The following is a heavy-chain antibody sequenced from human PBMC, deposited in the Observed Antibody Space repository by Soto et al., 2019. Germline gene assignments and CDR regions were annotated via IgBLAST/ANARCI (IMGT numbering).Heavy chain of an antibody. CDR3: ARDGGSSPTTAYYYYYMDV. D-gene: IGHD4-4*01. J-gene: IGHJ6*03. CDR1: GGTFSSYT. CDR2: IIPILGIA. V-gene: IGHV1-69*08. Sequence: QVQLVQSGAEVKKPGSSVKVSCKASGGTFSSYTISWVRQAPGQGLEWMGRIIPILGIANYAQKFQGRVTITAEKSTSTAYMELSSLRSEDTVVYYCARDGGSSPTTAYYYYYMDVWGKGTTVTVSS.